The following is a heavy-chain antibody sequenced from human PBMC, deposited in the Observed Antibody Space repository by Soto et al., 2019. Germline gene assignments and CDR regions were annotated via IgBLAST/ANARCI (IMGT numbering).Heavy chain of an antibody. J-gene: IGHJ4*02. V-gene: IGHV3-23*01. CDR2: LGIRGAST. CDR1: VIMFGHYA. D-gene: IGHD3-22*01. Sequence: PRGSLLLSCATSVIMFGHYAMGWVRLAPGKGLDWVPLLGIRGASTFYADSVNGRFTISMDNSENTLYLQMKSLRADDTSLYFCARSYSYDSTGYYRTFDYWGPGTMVTVSS. CDR3: ARSYSYDSTGYYRTFDY.